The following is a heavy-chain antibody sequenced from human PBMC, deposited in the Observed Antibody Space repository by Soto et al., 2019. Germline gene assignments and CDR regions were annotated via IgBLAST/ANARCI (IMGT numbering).Heavy chain of an antibody. J-gene: IGHJ4*02. V-gene: IGHV1-18*01. CDR2: ISAYNGNT. CDR1: GYTFTSYG. Sequence: QVQLVQSGAEVKKPGASVKVSCKASGYTFTSYGISWVRQAPGQGLEWMGWISAYNGNTNYAQKLQGRVTMTTDTSTSTAYMELRSLRSDDTAVYYCAIASYYDSSGYYFPVDYWGQGTLVTVSS. CDR3: AIASYYDSSGYYFPVDY. D-gene: IGHD3-22*01.